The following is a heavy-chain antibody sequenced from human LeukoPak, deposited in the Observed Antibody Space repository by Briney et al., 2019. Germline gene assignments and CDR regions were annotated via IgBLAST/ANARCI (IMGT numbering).Heavy chain of an antibody. CDR2: IQNDGSNE. CDR1: GFTFRSYG. V-gene: IGHV3-30*02. J-gene: IGHJ4*02. Sequence: GGSLRLSCAASGFTFRSYGMHWVRQAPGKGLEWVAYIQNDGSNEQYADSVKGRFSISRDSSKNILYLQMNSLRAEDTAVYYCARAIAARYYFDYWGQGTLVTVSS. D-gene: IGHD6-6*01. CDR3: ARAIAARYYFDY.